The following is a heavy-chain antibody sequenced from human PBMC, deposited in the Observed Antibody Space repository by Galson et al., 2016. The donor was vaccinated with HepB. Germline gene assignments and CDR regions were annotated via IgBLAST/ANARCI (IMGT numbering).Heavy chain of an antibody. CDR1: GFAFSDYA. CDR2: IYSDDRR. V-gene: IGHV3-NL1*01. CDR3: LSLYRSGY. J-gene: IGHJ4*02. D-gene: IGHD6-19*01. Sequence: SLRLSCAGSGFAFSDYAMHWVRQTPGKGLEWVSVIYSDDRRFYVESVKGRFSISRDNSQHILYLHMRSLRLDDTAVYYCLSLYRSGYWGQGNPVTVSP.